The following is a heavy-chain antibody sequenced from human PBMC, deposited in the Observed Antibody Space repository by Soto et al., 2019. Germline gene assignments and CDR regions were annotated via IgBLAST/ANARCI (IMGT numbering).Heavy chain of an antibody. CDR3: ARDYYGSGRLNAHNWFDP. D-gene: IGHD3-10*01. Sequence: QVQLVQSGAEVKKPGASVKVSCKASGYTFTSYGMSWVRQAPGQGLEWMGWISAYNGNTNYAQKHQGRVTMTTDTSTSTAYMELRSLRSDDTAVYYCARDYYGSGRLNAHNWFDPWGQGTLVTVSS. CDR1: GYTFTSYG. J-gene: IGHJ5*02. CDR2: ISAYNGNT. V-gene: IGHV1-18*01.